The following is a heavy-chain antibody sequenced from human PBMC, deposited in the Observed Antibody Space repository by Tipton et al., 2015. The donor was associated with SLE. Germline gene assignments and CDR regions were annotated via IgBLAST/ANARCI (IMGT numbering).Heavy chain of an antibody. J-gene: IGHJ3*02. CDR2: IYPGDSDT. CDR3: ARTPPVQTTVTGGAFDI. CDR1: GYSFTSYW. D-gene: IGHD4-17*01. Sequence: QSGPEVKKPGESLKISCKGSGYSFTSYWIGWVRQMPGKGLEWMGIIYPGDSDTRYSPSFQGQGTISADKSISTAYLQWSSLKASDTAMYYCARTPPVQTTVTGGAFDIWGQGTMVTVSS. V-gene: IGHV5-51*03.